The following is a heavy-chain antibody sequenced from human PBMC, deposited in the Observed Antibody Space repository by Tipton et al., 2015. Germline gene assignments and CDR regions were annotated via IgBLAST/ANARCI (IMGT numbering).Heavy chain of an antibody. CDR2: IIPIFDTA. CDR1: GGTFSNNA. Sequence: QLVQSGAEVKKPGSSVKVSCKASGGTFSNNAISWMRQAPGQGLEWMGGIIPIFDTANYAQKFQGRVTITADESTNTAYMELSSLRSEDTAVYYCAGGQSDITCYYSYGMDVWGQGTTVTVSS. J-gene: IGHJ6*02. D-gene: IGHD3-16*01. V-gene: IGHV1-69*01. CDR3: AGGQSDITCYYSYGMDV.